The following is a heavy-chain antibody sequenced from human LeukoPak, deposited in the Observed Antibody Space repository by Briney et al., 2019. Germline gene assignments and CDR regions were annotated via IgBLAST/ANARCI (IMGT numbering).Heavy chain of an antibody. J-gene: IGHJ4*02. CDR2: ISGGGGST. CDR1: GFTFDDYV. CDR3: AKGGKWDVTPFDY. V-gene: IGHV3-23*01. D-gene: IGHD1-26*01. Sequence: GGSLRLSCAASGFTFDDYVMNWVRQAPGKGLEWVSTISGGGGSTYYADSVKGRFTISRDNSKNTLYLQVNSLRAEDTAVYYCAKGGKWDVTPFDYWGQGTLVTVSS.